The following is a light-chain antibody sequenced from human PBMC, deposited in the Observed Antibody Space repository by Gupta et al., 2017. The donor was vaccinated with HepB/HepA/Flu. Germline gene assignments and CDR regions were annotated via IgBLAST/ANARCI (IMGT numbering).Light chain of an antibody. V-gene: IGLV3-19*01. CDR1: SLRNYY. J-gene: IGLJ2*01. CDR3: ASRDTSGDRLMV. CDR2: AEN. Sequence: SSELTQHALVCVDLGQTATITCHGDSLRNYYASCYQQKPRQAPILLIYAENNRPSGIPDRFSGSKSGNTASLTITGAQAEDETDYYCASRDTSGDRLMVFGEGTKLTVL.